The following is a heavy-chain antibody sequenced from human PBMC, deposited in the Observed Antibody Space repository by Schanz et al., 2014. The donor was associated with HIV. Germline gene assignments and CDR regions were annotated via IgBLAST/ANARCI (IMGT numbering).Heavy chain of an antibody. J-gene: IGHJ6*02. CDR1: GFTFNSYS. CDR2: ISSDSFYI. V-gene: IGHV3-21*04. D-gene: IGHD6-13*01. Sequence: MQLVESGGAVVRPGGSLRLSCAASGFTFNSYSMNWVRQAPGKGLEWVSSISSDSFYIYYGDSVKGRFTISRDNAKNSLYLQMNSLRAEDTAVYYCARDSVAATGTGYYYGMDVWGQGTTVTVSS. CDR3: ARDSVAATGTGYYYGMDV.